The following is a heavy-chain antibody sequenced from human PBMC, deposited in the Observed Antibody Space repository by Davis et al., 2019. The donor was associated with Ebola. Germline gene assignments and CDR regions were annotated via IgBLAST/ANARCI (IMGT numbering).Heavy chain of an antibody. D-gene: IGHD6-19*01. CDR3: ARTTRGSGWFIDY. CDR2: VNDSGST. CDR1: GYSISSSNW. J-gene: IGHJ4*02. Sequence: SETLSLTCAVSGYSISSSNWWGWIRQSPGKGLEWIGEVNDSGSTNYNPSLKSRVTLSADTSKNQFSVKLTSVTAADTAVFYCARTTRGSGWFIDYWGQGTLVTVSS. V-gene: IGHV4-4*02.